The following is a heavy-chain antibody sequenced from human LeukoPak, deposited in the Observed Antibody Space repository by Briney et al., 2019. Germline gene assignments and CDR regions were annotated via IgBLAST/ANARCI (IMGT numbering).Heavy chain of an antibody. D-gene: IGHD2-15*01. CDR2: INPNSGGT. J-gene: IGHJ6*03. Sequence: ASVKVSCKASGYTFTGYYMHWVRQAPGQGLEWMGWINPNSGGTNYAQKFQGRVTMTRNTSISTAYMELSSLRSEDTAVYYCARRGGGRASIYYYYYMDVWGKGTTVTISS. CDR1: GYTFTGYY. V-gene: IGHV1-2*02. CDR3: ARRGGGRASIYYYYYMDV.